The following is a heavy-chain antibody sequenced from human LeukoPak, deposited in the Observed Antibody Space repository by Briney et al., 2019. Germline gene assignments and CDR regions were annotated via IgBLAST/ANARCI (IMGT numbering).Heavy chain of an antibody. J-gene: IGHJ4*02. CDR1: GFTFSSYG. Sequence: GGSLRLSCAASGFTFSSYGMAWVRQAPGKGLEWMAVISHDGSRKYYADSVKGRFTISRDNSKNTLYLQMNSLRVEDTAVYYCAKDLTELTLALNCWGQGSLVTVSS. V-gene: IGHV3-30*18. CDR3: AKDLTELTLALNC. CDR2: ISHDGSRK. D-gene: IGHD3-9*01.